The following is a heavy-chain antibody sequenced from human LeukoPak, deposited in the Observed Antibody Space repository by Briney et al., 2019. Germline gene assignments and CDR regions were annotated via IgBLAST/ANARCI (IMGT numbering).Heavy chain of an antibody. CDR2: ISGSGGST. V-gene: IGHV3-23*01. J-gene: IGHJ5*02. CDR3: AKDPTTYYDSSGYGRYNWFDP. CDR1: GFTFSSYA. D-gene: IGHD3-22*01. Sequence: GGSLTLSCAASGFTFSSYAMSWVRQAPGKGLEWVSAISGSGGSTYYADSVKGRFTISRDNSKNTQYLQMNSLRAEDTAVYYCAKDPTTYYDSSGYGRYNWFDPWGQGTLVTVSS.